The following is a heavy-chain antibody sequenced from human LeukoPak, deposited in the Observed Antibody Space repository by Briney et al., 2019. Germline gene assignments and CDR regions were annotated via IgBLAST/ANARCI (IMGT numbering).Heavy chain of an antibody. CDR3: AREGYSGSHFDY. CDR1: GGSFSGYY. V-gene: IGHV4-34*01. D-gene: IGHD1-26*01. J-gene: IGHJ4*02. CDR2: INHSGST. Sequence: SETLSLTCAVYGGSFSGYYWSWIRQPPGKGLEWIGEINHSGSTNYNPSLKSRVTISVDTSKNQFSLKLSSVTAADTAVYYCAREGYSGSHFDYWGQGTLVTVSS.